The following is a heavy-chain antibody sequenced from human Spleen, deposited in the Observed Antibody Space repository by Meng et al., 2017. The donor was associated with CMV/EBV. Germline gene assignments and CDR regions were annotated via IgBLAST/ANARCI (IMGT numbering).Heavy chain of an antibody. CDR3: AKEGRAWTPFD. V-gene: IGHV3-23*01. J-gene: IGHJ4*02. CDR1: GFTFSSYA. CDR2: LSGRTSNP. D-gene: IGHD1-1*01. Sequence: GESLKISCAASGFTFSSYAMSWVRQVPGKGLEWVSSLSGRTSNPYYADSVRGRFSISRDNSKNTLYLRMNSLRVEDTAVYYCAKEGRAWTPFDWGQGTLVTVSS.